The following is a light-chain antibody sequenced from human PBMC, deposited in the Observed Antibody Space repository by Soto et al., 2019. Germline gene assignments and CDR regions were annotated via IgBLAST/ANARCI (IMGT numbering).Light chain of an antibody. CDR2: DAS. J-gene: IGKJ5*01. Sequence: DIQMTQSPSSLSASVGDKVTITCQASHDINDYLNWYQQKLGKAPKLLIYDASNLQSGVPLRFSGSGSGTHFTLTITTVQPEDFATYYCQQYDNPLITFGPGTRLEIK. CDR1: HDINDY. CDR3: QQYDNPLIT. V-gene: IGKV1-33*01.